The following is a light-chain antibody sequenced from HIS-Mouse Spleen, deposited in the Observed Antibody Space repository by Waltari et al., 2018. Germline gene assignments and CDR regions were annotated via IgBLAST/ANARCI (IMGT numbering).Light chain of an antibody. CDR2: EDS. Sequence: SYELTQPPSASVSPVQTARITCSGDALPKKYASWYQQKSGQAPVLVIYEDSKRPSGIPERFSGSSSGTMATLTISGAQVEDEADYYCYSTDSSGNHRVFGGGTKLTVL. V-gene: IGLV3-10*01. J-gene: IGLJ2*01. CDR3: YSTDSSGNHRV. CDR1: ALPKKY.